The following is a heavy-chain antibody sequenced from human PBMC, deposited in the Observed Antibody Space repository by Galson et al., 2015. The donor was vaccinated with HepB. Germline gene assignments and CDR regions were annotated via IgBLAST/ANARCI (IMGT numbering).Heavy chain of an antibody. CDR1: GSTFTTFA. CDR3: ATSAVTPKPGSGLFDY. V-gene: IGHV1-3*01. Sequence: SVKVSCKASGSTFTTFAIHWARQAPGQRLEWMGWINAGNGNTKYSQKFQGRVTITRDTSASTAYMEASSLRSEDTAVYYCATSAVTPKPGSGLFDYWGQGTLVTVSS. CDR2: INAGNGNT. J-gene: IGHJ4*02. D-gene: IGHD4-17*01.